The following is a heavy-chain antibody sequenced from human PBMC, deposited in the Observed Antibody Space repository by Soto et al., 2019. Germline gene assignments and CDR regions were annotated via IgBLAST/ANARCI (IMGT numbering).Heavy chain of an antibody. Sequence: GASVKVSCKASGYTFTSYGISWVRQAPGQGLEWMGWISAYNGNTNYAQKFRGRVTITADESTNTAYMELNYLRSEDTAVYFCARELDPYYGGNSLSLDYWGQGTLVTVSS. CDR2: ISAYNGNT. J-gene: IGHJ4*02. CDR1: GYTFTSYG. CDR3: ARELDPYYGGNSLSLDY. V-gene: IGHV1-18*01. D-gene: IGHD4-17*01.